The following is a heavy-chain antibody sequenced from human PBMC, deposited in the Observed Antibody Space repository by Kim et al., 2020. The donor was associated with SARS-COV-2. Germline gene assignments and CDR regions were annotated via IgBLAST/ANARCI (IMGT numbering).Heavy chain of an antibody. D-gene: IGHD3-3*01. J-gene: IGHJ5*02. V-gene: IGHV1-18*01. CDR1: GYTFTSYG. CDR3: ARDSGTYYDFWSGYYTPRGWFDP. CDR2: ISAYNGNT. Sequence: ASVKVSCKASGYTFTSYGISWVRQAPGQGLEWMGWISAYNGNTNYAQKLQGRVTMTTDTSTSTAYMELRSLRSDDTAVYYCARDSGTYYDFWSGYYTPRGWFDPWGQGTLVTVSS.